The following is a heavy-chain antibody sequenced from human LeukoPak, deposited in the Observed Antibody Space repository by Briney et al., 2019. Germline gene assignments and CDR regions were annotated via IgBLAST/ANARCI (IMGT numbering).Heavy chain of an antibody. Sequence: PSETLSLTCAVYGGSFSGYYWSWIRQPPGKGLEWIGEINHSGSTNYNPSLKSRVTISVDTSKNQFSLKLSSVTAADTAVYYRAGAAYDYGDYRAFDYWGQGTLVTVSS. CDR3: AGAAYDYGDYRAFDY. CDR1: GGSFSGYY. D-gene: IGHD4-17*01. CDR2: INHSGST. J-gene: IGHJ4*02. V-gene: IGHV4-34*01.